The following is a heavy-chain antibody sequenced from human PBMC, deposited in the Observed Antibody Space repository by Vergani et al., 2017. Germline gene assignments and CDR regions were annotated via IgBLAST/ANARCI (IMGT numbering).Heavy chain of an antibody. J-gene: IGHJ4*02. CDR2: IWYDGSNK. D-gene: IGHD3-10*01. CDR1: GFTFSSYG. V-gene: IGHV3-33*06. CDR3: ANPLIRGVTQPFDY. Sequence: QVQLVESGGGVVQPGRSLRLSCAASGFTFSSYGMHWVRQAPGKGLEWVAVIWYDGSNKYYADSVKGRFTISRDNSKNTLYLQMNSLRAEDTAVYYCANPLIRGVTQPFDYWGQGTLVTVSS.